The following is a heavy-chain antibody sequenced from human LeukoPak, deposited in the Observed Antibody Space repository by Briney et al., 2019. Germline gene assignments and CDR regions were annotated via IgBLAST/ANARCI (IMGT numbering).Heavy chain of an antibody. D-gene: IGHD1-26*01. V-gene: IGHV1-58*02. Sequence: SVKVSCKASGFTFTSSAMQWVRQARGQRLEWIGWIVVGSGNTNYAQKFQERVTITRDMSTSTAYMELSSLRSEDTAAYYCAADTPRPYSGSYYYYYGMDVWGQGTTVTVSS. CDR1: GFTFTSSA. CDR3: AADTPRPYSGSYYYYYGMDV. J-gene: IGHJ6*02. CDR2: IVVGSGNT.